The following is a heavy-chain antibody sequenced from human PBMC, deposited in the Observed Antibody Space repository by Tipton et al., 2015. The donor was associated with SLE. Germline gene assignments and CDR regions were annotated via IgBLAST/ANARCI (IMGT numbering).Heavy chain of an antibody. V-gene: IGHV4-61*08. Sequence: LRLSCAVSGDSVSSGGYYWSWIRQSPGKGLEWIGYIHKSGSTHYHPSLRGRVTISVDASKNQFSLRLSSVTAADTAMFYCASGTLEWSHEPDYWGQGTLVTVSS. CDR3: ASGTLEWSHEPDY. J-gene: IGHJ4*02. CDR1: GDSVSSGGYY. CDR2: IHKSGST. D-gene: IGHD3-3*01.